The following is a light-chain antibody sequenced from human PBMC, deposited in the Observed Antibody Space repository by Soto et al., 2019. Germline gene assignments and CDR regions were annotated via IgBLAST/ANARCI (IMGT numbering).Light chain of an antibody. CDR1: QSVSSN. CDR3: QQYDSSPRT. J-gene: IGKJ1*01. CDR2: GAS. V-gene: IGKV3-15*01. Sequence: ELMIKQTLATLSVSPGGNATLYCRASQSVSSNLAWYQQKPGRAPRLLIYGASTRATVIPARFSGSGSGTEFTLTLNRLEPEDFAVYYCQQYDSSPRTFGQGTKVDIK.